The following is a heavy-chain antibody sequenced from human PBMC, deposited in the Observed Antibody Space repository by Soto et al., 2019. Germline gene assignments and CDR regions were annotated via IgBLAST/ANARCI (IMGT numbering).Heavy chain of an antibody. CDR2: ISYDGSNK. CDR1: GFTFSSYA. CDR3: ARGLRRGHTMIVVVIGAFDI. V-gene: IGHV3-30-3*01. J-gene: IGHJ3*02. D-gene: IGHD3-22*01. Sequence: PGGSLRLSCAASGFTFSSYAMHWVRQAPGKGLEWVAVISYDGSNKYYADSVKGRLTISRDNSKNTLYLQMNSLRAEDTAVYYCARGLRRGHTMIVVVIGAFDIWGQGTMVTVSS.